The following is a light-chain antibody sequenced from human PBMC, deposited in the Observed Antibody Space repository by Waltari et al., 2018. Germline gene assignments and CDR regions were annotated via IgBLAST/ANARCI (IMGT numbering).Light chain of an antibody. Sequence: VLTQTPPSLSVTPGQPASISCKSGDSLLHTDGKTYLYWYLHKSGQSPQLLIYEVSSRFSVVPDRISGGGSGTDISLKISRVEAEDVGVNYCMQSIELPTFGQRTRLEI. CDR3: MQSIELPT. CDR2: EVS. V-gene: IGKV2D-29*02. J-gene: IGKJ5*01. CDR1: DSLLHTDGKTY.